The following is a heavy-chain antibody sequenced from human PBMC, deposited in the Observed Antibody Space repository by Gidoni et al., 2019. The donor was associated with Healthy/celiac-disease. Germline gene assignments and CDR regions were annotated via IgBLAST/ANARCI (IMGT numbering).Heavy chain of an antibody. D-gene: IGHD2-2*01. J-gene: IGHJ6*02. CDR1: GGSISSGGYY. CDR2: IYYSGST. CDR3: ARDIVVVPAAIRAFYYGMDV. V-gene: IGHV4-31*03. Sequence: QVQLQESGPGLVKPSQTLSLTCTVSGGSISSGGYYWSWIRQHPGKGLEWIGYIYYSGSTYYNPSLKSRVTISVDTSKNQFSLKLSSVTAADTAVYYCARDIVVVPAAIRAFYYGMDVWGQGTTVTVSS.